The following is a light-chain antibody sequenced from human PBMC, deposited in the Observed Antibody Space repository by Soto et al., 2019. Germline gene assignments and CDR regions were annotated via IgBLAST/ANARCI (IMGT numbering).Light chain of an antibody. CDR3: LLSYSGAREV. J-gene: IGLJ2*01. Sequence: QAVVTQEPSLTVSPGGTVTLTCGSSTGAVTSGHYPYWFQQKPGQPPRTLIYDTSNKHSWTPARFSGSLLGGKAALTLSGAQPEDEAEYYCLLSYSGAREVFGGGTKLTVL. CDR1: TGAVTSGHY. CDR2: DTS. V-gene: IGLV7-46*01.